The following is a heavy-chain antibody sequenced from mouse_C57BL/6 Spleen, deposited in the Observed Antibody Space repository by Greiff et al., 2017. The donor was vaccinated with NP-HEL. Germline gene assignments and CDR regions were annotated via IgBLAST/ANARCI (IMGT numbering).Heavy chain of an antibody. CDR3: ASHYYGSSYWYFDV. CDR2: IRNKANGYTT. CDR1: GFTFTDYY. Sequence: EVKLVESGGGLVQPGGSLSLSCAASGFTFTDYYMSWVRQPPGKALEWLGFIRNKANGYTTEYSASVKGRFTISSDNSQSILYLQMNALRAEDSATYYCASHYYGSSYWYFDVWGTGTTVTVSS. D-gene: IGHD1-1*01. V-gene: IGHV7-3*01. J-gene: IGHJ1*03.